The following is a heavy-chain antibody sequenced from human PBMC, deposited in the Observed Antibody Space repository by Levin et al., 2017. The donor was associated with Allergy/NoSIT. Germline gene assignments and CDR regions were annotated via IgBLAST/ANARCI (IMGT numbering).Heavy chain of an antibody. V-gene: IGHV1-2*02. Sequence: GESLKISCKASGYTFTDYYIHWVRQAPGQGLEWMGWINPNSGGTDFAQRFQGRVSMSRDMSISTAYMELSRLNSDDTAVYYCARGRQPRDGYKFGYWGQGTLVTVSS. CDR2: INPNSGGT. CDR3: ARGRQPRDGYKFGY. J-gene: IGHJ4*02. CDR1: GYTFTDYY. D-gene: IGHD5-24*01.